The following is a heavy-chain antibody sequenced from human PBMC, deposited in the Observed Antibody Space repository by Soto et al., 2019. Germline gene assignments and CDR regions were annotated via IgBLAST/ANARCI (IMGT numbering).Heavy chain of an antibody. Sequence: EVHLVEAGGGLVKPGESLTLSCAASEFTFGSFTLIWVRQAPGKGLEWVSSISSSSAYIYYGESVKGRFTISRDNAGSTLYLQMNSLRLDDTAVYFCARDGLTVGGDWGQGTLVAVSS. J-gene: IGHJ4*02. CDR1: EFTFGSFT. D-gene: IGHD3-16*01. CDR2: ISSSSAYI. V-gene: IGHV3-21*06. CDR3: ARDGLTVGGD.